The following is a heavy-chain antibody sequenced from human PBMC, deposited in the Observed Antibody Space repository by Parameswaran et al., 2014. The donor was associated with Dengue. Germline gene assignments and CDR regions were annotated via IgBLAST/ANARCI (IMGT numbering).Heavy chain of an antibody. D-gene: IGHD3-16*01. V-gene: IGHV4-34*01. J-gene: IGHJ5*02. CDR3: ARGSPYLLDP. Sequence: WIRQPPGKGLEWIGEINHSGSTNYNPSLKSRVTISVDTSKNQFSLKLSSVTAADTAVYYCARGSPYLLDPWGQGTLVTGLL. CDR2: INHSGST.